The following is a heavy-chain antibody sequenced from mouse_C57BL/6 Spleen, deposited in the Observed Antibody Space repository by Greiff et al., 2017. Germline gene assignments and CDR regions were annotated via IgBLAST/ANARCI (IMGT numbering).Heavy chain of an antibody. J-gene: IGHJ3*01. CDR1: GYTFTSYW. CDR3: ARRLGRDWFAY. D-gene: IGHD4-1*01. CDR2: IDPSDSYT. Sequence: VKQSCKASGYTFTSYWMHWVKQRPGQGLEWIGEIDPSDSYTNYNQKFKGKSTLTVDKSSSTAYMQLSRLTSEDSAVYYCARRLGRDWFAYWGQGTLVTVSA. V-gene: IGHV1-69*01.